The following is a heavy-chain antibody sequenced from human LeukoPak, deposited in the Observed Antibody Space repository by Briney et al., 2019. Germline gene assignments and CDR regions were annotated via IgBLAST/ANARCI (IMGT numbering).Heavy chain of an antibody. CDR1: GGSISSSSYY. V-gene: IGHV4-39*07. D-gene: IGHD6-6*01. CDR3: ARLSIAALSSPDY. CDR2: IYYSGST. Sequence: PSETLSLTCTVSGGSISSSSYYWGWIRQPPGKGLEWIGSIYYSGSTYYNPSLKSRVTISVDTSKNQFSPKLSSVTAADTAVYYCARLSIAALSSPDYWGQGTLVTVSS. J-gene: IGHJ4*02.